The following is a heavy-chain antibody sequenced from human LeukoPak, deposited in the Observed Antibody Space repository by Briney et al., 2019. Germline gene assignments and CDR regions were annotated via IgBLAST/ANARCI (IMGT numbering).Heavy chain of an antibody. J-gene: IGHJ4*02. Sequence: PGGSLRLSCAASGFTFINSAMSWVRQAPGKGLEWVSVISGSGSSTYYADSVKGRFTISRDDSKNTLYLQMNSLRAEDTAAYFCARDSASYGRFDYWGQGTLVTVSS. V-gene: IGHV3-23*01. CDR2: ISGSGSST. CDR1: GFTFINSA. D-gene: IGHD5-18*01. CDR3: ARDSASYGRFDY.